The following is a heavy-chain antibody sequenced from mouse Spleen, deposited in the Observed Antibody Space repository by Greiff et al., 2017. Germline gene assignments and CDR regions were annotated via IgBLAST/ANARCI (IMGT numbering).Heavy chain of an antibody. D-gene: IGHD1-1*01. CDR1: GYTFTDYN. CDR2: INPNNGGT. Sequence: EVQLQQSGPELVKPGASVKMSCKASGYTFTDYNMHWVKQSHGKSLEWIGYINPNNGGTSYNQKFKGKATLTVNKSSSTAYMELRSLTSEDSAVYYCASGYGSAWFAYWGQGTLVTVSA. CDR3: ASGYGSAWFAY. J-gene: IGHJ3*01. V-gene: IGHV1-22*01.